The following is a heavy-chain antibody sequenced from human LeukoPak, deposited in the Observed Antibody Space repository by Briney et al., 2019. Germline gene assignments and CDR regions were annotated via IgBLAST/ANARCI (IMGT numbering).Heavy chain of an antibody. CDR2: IYSGGST. J-gene: IGHJ4*02. D-gene: IGHD2-21*02. CDR1: GFTFSSYW. V-gene: IGHV3-66*01. Sequence: PGGSLRLSCAASGFTFSSYWMSWVRQAPGKGLEWVSVIYSGGSTYYADSVKGRFTISRDNSKNTLYLQMNSLRAEDTAVYYCARGIAYCGGDCYGGEYYFDYWGQGTLVTVSS. CDR3: ARGIAYCGGDCYGGEYYFDY.